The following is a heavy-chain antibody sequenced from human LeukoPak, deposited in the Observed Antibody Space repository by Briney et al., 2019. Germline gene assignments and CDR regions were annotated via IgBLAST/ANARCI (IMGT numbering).Heavy chain of an antibody. J-gene: IGHJ4*02. V-gene: IGHV1-2*02. CDR2: INPNSGGT. CDR1: GYTFTGYY. Sequence: ASVKVSCKASGYTFTGYYMHWVRQAPGQGLEWMGWINPNSGGTNYAQKFQGRVTMTRDTSINSAYMDLSRLNSDDTAVYFCAREEQYNNFFDYWGQGTLVTVSS. D-gene: IGHD1/OR15-1a*01. CDR3: AREEQYNNFFDY.